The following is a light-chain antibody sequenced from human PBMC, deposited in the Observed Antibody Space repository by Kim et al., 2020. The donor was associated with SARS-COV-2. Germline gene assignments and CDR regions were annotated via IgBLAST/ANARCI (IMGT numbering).Light chain of an antibody. V-gene: IGKV3-15*01. CDR2: GAS. CDR1: QSVSGN. CDR3: QQYDNWPMYT. Sequence: EIVMTQSPGTLSVSPGERATLSCRASQSVSGNLAWYQQKPGQAPRLLIYGASTRATDIPARFSGSGSGTEFTLTISSLQSEDFAVYYCQQYDNWPMYTFGQGTKLEIK. J-gene: IGKJ2*01.